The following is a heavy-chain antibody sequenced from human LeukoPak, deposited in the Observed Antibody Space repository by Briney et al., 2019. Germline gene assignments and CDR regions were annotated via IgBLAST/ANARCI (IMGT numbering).Heavy chain of an antibody. V-gene: IGHV4-39*07. CDR3: ARMYSSGPKDVDY. CDR1: GGSIIRTSHY. J-gene: IGHJ4*02. CDR2: IYYSGTT. Sequence: SETLSLTCSVSGGSIIRTSHYWGWIRQPPGKGLEWIGSIYYSGTTYYNPSLKSRLTMSIDTSKNQFSLNLSSVTAADTAVYYCARMYSSGPKDVDYWGQGILVTVSS. D-gene: IGHD6-19*01.